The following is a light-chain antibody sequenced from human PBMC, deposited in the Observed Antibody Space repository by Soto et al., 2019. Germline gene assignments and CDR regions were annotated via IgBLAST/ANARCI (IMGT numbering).Light chain of an antibody. Sequence: DIQVTQSPSTLSASVGVSVTISCRASQIISNWLAWYQQKPGKAPKLLIYKASTLESGVPSRFSGSGSGTDFTLTISSLQPDDFATYYCQPYNTFLLTFGPGTRVDIK. CDR3: QPYNTFLLT. V-gene: IGKV1-5*03. CDR1: QIISNW. CDR2: KAS. J-gene: IGKJ3*01.